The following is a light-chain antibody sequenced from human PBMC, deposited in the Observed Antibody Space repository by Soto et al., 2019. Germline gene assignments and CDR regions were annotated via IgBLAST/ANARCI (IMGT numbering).Light chain of an antibody. J-gene: IGLJ1*01. CDR2: DTT. CDR1: TGAVTNGHY. Sequence: QAVVTQEPSLTVSPGGTVTRTCGSSTGAVTNGHYPYWFQQKPGQAPRTLIYDTTNRHSWTPARFSGSLLGGKAALTLSGAQPEDEAEYYCLLSYNGPYVFGTRTKVTVL. V-gene: IGLV7-46*01. CDR3: LLSYNGPYV.